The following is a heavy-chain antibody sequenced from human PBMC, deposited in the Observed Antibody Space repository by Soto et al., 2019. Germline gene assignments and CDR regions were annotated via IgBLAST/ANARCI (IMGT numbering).Heavy chain of an antibody. V-gene: IGHV1-69*13. CDR2: IIPIFGTA. D-gene: IGHD3-10*01. J-gene: IGHJ4*02. Sequence: SVKVSCKASGGTFSSYAISWVRQAPGQGLEWMGGIIPIFGTANYAQKFQGRVTITADESTSTAYMELSSLRSDDTAVYYCVKEGRGGREASFDWWGQGTLVTVSS. CDR1: GGTFSSYA. CDR3: VKEGRGGREASFDW.